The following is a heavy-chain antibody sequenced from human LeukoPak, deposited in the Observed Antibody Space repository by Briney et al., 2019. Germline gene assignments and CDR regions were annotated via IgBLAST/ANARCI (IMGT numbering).Heavy chain of an antibody. D-gene: IGHD2-15*01. V-gene: IGHV3-23*01. CDR1: GFTFISYA. J-gene: IGHJ4*02. Sequence: GGSLRLSWAASGFTFISYAMSWVRQAPGKGLGWVSSLSSSGSRTHYADSVKGRFTVSRDNSKNTLYLQMNSLGVEDTAIYYCAREESCSGGTCLGDHWGQGTLVSVSS. CDR2: LSSSGSRT. CDR3: AREESCSGGTCLGDH.